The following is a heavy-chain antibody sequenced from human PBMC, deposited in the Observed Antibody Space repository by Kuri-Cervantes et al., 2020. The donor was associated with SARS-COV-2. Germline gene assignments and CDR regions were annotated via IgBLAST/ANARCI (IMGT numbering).Heavy chain of an antibody. D-gene: IGHD3-22*01. CDR3: ASGLLYDSSVIGQAGSPRGGGIHY. V-gene: IGHV3-48*01. Sequence: GGSLRLSCAASGFTFSSYSMNWVRQAPGKGLEWVSYISSSSSTIYYADSVKGRFTISRDSAKNSLYLQMNSLRAEDTAVYYCASGLLYDSSVIGQAGSPRGGGIHYWGQGTLVTVSS. J-gene: IGHJ1*01. CDR2: ISSSSSTI. CDR1: GFTFSSYS.